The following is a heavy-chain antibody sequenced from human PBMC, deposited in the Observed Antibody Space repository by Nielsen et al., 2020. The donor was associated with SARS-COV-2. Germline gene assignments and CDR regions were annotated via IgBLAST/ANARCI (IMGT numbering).Heavy chain of an antibody. D-gene: IGHD3-3*01. Sequence: GSLRLSCTVSGGSFSSSNYYWGWIRQPPGKGLEWIGSIHYSGTTYYTPSLKSRVTISVDSSKNQFSLELTSVTAADTAVYYCARGHGGFWSGYYHYYYYGMDVWGQGTTVTVSS. CDR2: IHYSGTT. V-gene: IGHV4-39*01. CDR3: ARGHGGFWSGYYHYYYYGMDV. J-gene: IGHJ6*02. CDR1: GGSFSSSNYY.